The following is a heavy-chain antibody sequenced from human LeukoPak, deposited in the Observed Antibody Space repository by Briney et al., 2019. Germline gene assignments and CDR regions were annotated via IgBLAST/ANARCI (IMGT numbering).Heavy chain of an antibody. D-gene: IGHD3-16*01. CDR2: INSVWNTT. CDR1: GLTLPRYR. CDR3: ARGMRGSSAFDY. J-gene: IGHJ4*02. Sequence: GGALRLSCASSGLTLPRYRMHWVRAAPGKGLVWVSLINSVWNTTHHAESVKGRFSISRDNSKNMLSLQMNNLRVQHTAVYYCARGMRGSSAFDYWGQGTLVTVSS. V-gene: IGHV3-74*01.